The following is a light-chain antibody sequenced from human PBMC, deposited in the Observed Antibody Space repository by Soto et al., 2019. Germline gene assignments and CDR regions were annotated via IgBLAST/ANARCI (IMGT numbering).Light chain of an antibody. CDR2: AAS. V-gene: IGKV1-9*01. Sequence: DIQLTQSPSFLSASVGDRVTITCRASQGISTYLAWYQQKPGKAPNLLIYAASTLQSGVPFRFSGSGSGTEFTLTISSLQPEDFATFCCQQLNSYPYTFGQGTKLEIK. CDR1: QGISTY. CDR3: QQLNSYPYT. J-gene: IGKJ2*01.